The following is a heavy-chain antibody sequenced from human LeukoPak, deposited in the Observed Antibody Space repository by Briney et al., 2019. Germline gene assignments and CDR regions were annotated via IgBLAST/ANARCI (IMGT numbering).Heavy chain of an antibody. CDR1: GYTFPNYG. D-gene: IGHD1-26*01. Sequence: ASVKVSCKASGYTFPNYGITWVRQAPGQGLEWMGWISTHNGDTNYAQKLQDRVTMTTDTSTSTAYMELRSLRSDDTAVYYCARGRGSTSRYWGQGTLVTVSS. V-gene: IGHV1-18*01. CDR3: ARGRGSTSRY. J-gene: IGHJ4*02. CDR2: ISTHNGDT.